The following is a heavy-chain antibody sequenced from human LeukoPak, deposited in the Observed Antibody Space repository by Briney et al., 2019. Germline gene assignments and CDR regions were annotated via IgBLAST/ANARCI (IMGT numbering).Heavy chain of an antibody. CDR1: GFTFSSYW. V-gene: IGHV3-7*01. D-gene: IGHD3-22*01. CDR3: ARGRGHDYYDSSGYTGHAFDI. J-gene: IGHJ3*02. CDR2: IKQDGSEK. Sequence: GGSLRLSCAASGFTFSSYWMSWVRQAPGKGLEWVANIKQDGSEKYYVDSVKGRFTISRDNAKNSLYLQMNSLRAEDTAVYYCARGRGHDYYDSSGYTGHAFDIWGQGTMVTVPS.